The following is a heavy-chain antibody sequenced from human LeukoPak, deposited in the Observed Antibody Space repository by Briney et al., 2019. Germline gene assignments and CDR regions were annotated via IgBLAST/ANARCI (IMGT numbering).Heavy chain of an antibody. V-gene: IGHV1-8*01. CDR3: ARSWVAAAACFDY. J-gene: IGHJ4*02. CDR2: MNPNTGNT. D-gene: IGHD6-13*01. CDR1: GYTFPSYD. Sequence: ASVKVSCKASGYTFPSYDINWVRQANGQGLQYLGWMNPNTGNTGYAQKFQGRVTMTRTTSISTAYMELSSLRSEDTAVYYCARSWVAAAACFDYWGQGTLVTVSS.